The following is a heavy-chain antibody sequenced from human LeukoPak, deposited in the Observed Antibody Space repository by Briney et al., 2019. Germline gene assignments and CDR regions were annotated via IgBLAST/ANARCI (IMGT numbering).Heavy chain of an antibody. CDR2: LDPEDGET. CDR3: ATGGIYSLLDY. Sequence: ASVKVSCKVSGHTLTDLSTHWVRQTPGGGLEWMGGLDPEDGETIYAQKFQGRVTMTEDTSTDTAYMELSSLRSEDTAVYYCATGGIYSLLDYWGQGTLITVSS. V-gene: IGHV1-24*01. J-gene: IGHJ4*02. CDR1: GHTLTDLS. D-gene: IGHD1-26*01.